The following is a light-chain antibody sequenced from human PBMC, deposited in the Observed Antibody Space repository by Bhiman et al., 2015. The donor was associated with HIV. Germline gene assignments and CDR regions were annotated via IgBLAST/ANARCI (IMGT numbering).Light chain of an antibody. CDR3: CSYAGRGTFV. CDR1: SSDVGVYNL. Sequence: QSALTQPPSASGSRGQSVIISCTGTSSDVGVYNLVSWYQHHPGKAPKLIIYEVFKRPSGISTRFSASKSGNTASLTISGLQSEDEADYYCCSYAGRGTFVFGGGTKLTVL. J-gene: IGLJ2*01. CDR2: EVF. V-gene: IGLV2-23*02.